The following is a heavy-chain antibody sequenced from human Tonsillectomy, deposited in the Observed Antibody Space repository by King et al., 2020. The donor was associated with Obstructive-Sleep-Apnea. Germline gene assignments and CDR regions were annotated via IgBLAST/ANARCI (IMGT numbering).Heavy chain of an antibody. J-gene: IGHJ6*02. D-gene: IGHD3-9*01. CDR1: GFTFSSYT. Sequence: VQLVESGGGLVQPGGSLRLSCAASGFTFSSYTMSWVRQAPGKGLAWVSVVSGSGDRTDYADSVKGRFTISRDNSKNTLFLQMDSLRAEDTAIYYCAKDRGYDILTGYGLDVWGQGTTVTVSS. CDR2: VSGSGDRT. CDR3: AKDRGYDILTGYGLDV. V-gene: IGHV3-23*04.